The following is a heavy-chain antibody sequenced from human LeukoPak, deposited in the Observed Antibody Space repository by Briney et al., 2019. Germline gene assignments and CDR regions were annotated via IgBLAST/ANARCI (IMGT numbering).Heavy chain of an antibody. D-gene: IGHD3-3*01. J-gene: IGHJ6*01. V-gene: IGHV4-34*01. CDR2: IKHSGST. Sequence: PSETLTLICAVYGGPFTGYYWSWIRQPPGKGLEWIGEIKHSGSTNYNPSLKSRVTISLDTSKNQISLALSSVTAADTAVYYCASALYFHLWSGCYTPEHYYHGMDLGGQSIRVTVSS. CDR3: ASALYFHLWSGCYTPEHYYHGMDL. CDR1: GGPFTGYY.